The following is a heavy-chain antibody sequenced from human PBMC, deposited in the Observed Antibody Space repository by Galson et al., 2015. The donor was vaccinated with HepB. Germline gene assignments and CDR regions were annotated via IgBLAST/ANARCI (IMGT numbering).Heavy chain of an antibody. Sequence: SLRLSCAASGFTFSSYSMNWVRQAPGKGLEWVSSISSGSTYIYYADSVTGRFTISRDNAKNSLYLQMNSLRAEDTAVYYCARGPGLEFDYWGQGTLVTVSS. CDR2: ISSGSTYI. CDR1: GFTFSSYS. V-gene: IGHV3-21*01. J-gene: IGHJ4*02. D-gene: IGHD5/OR15-5a*01. CDR3: ARGPGLEFDY.